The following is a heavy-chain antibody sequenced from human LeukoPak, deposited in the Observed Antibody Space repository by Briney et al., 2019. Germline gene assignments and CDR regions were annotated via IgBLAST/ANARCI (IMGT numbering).Heavy chain of an antibody. D-gene: IGHD3-10*01. CDR1: GGTFSSYA. CDR2: IIPIFGTA. Sequence: SVKVSCKASGGTFSSYAVSWVRQAPGQGLEWMGGIIPIFGTANYAQKFQGRVTITTDESTSTAYMELSSLRSEDTAVYYCARGGDYGSGSINWGQGTLVTVSS. V-gene: IGHV1-69*05. CDR3: ARGGDYGSGSIN. J-gene: IGHJ4*02.